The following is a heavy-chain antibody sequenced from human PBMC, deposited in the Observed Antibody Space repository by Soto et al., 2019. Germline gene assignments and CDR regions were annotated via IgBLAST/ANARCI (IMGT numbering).Heavy chain of an antibody. Sequence: EVQLVESGGGLVKPGGSLRLSCAASGFTFSSYSMNWVRQAPGKGLEWVSSISSSSSYIYYADSVKGRFTISRDNAKNPLYLQMNSLGAEDTAVYDCARDKRSSGWYEDYWGQGTLVTVSS. J-gene: IGHJ4*02. CDR2: ISSSSSYI. CDR3: ARDKRSSGWYEDY. V-gene: IGHV3-21*03. D-gene: IGHD6-19*01. CDR1: GFTFSSYS.